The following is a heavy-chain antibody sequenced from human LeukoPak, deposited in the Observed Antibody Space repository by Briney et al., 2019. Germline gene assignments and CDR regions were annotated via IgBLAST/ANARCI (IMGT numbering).Heavy chain of an antibody. J-gene: IGHJ2*01. D-gene: IGHD3-9*01. CDR3: ARVVRDILTGYRRYFDL. V-gene: IGHV1-69*04. Sequence: SVKVSCKASGGTFSSYAISWVRQAPGQGLEWMGRIIPILGIANYAQKFQGRVTITADESTSTAYMELSSLRSEDTAVYYCARVVRDILTGYRRYFDLWGRGTLVTVSS. CDR1: GGTFSSYA. CDR2: IIPILGIA.